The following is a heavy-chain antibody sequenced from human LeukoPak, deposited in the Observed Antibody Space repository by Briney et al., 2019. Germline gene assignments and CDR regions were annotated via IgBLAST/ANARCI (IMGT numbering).Heavy chain of an antibody. CDR2: IIPILCIA. V-gene: IGHV1-69*04. CDR3: ARAIDSSGYKNWFDP. J-gene: IGHJ5*02. Sequence: SVKVSCKASGGTFSSYAISWVRQAPGQGLEWMGRIIPILCIANYAQKFQGRVTITADKSTSTAYMELSSLRSEDTAVYYCARAIDSSGYKNWFDPWGQGTLVTVSS. D-gene: IGHD3-22*01. CDR1: GGTFSSYA.